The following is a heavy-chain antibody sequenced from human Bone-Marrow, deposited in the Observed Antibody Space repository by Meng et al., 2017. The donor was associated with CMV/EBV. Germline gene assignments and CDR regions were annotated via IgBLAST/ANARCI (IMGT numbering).Heavy chain of an antibody. V-gene: IGHV3-30*02. CDR2: IRYDGTNT. CDR3: AKDPEGFSSVFDS. CDR1: GFTVSSNY. Sequence: GESLKISCAASGFTVSSNYMSWVRQAPGKGLEWVTFIRYDGTNTYYADSVKGRFTISRDNSKKMLYLQMSTLRPEDTALYYCAKDPEGFSSVFDSWGRGTLVTVS. J-gene: IGHJ4*02. D-gene: IGHD6-19*01.